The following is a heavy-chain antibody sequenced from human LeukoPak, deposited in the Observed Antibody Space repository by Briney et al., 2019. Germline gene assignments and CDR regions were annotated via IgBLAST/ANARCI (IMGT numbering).Heavy chain of an antibody. CDR2: INPDGSQK. D-gene: IGHD2-2*01. CDR3: ARHDCTSANCPLDY. V-gene: IGHV3-7*03. J-gene: IGHJ4*02. Sequence: GGSLRLSCVASGYTFSNYWMTWVRRAPGKGLEWVANINPDGSQKYYVDSVKGRFTISRDNAKNSLSLQMNSLRAEDTALYYCARHDCTSANCPLDYWGQGTLVAVSS. CDR1: GYTFSNYW.